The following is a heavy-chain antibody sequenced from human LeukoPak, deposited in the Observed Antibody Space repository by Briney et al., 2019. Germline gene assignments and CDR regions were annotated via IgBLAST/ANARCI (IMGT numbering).Heavy chain of an antibody. V-gene: IGHV4-59*01. Sequence: PSETLSLTCTVSGATISSSYWSWIRQPPGKGLEWIGYIYYSGSTNYNPSLKSRVTISGDTSKNQFSLKMSSVTAADTAVYYCARDCTDGDCYPVYGMDVWGPGTTVTVSS. J-gene: IGHJ6*02. CDR3: ARDCTDGDCYPVYGMDV. CDR1: GATISSSY. D-gene: IGHD2-21*02. CDR2: IYYSGST.